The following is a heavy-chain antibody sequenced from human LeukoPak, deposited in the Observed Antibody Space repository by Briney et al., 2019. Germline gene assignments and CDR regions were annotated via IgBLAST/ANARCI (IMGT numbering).Heavy chain of an antibody. CDR1: GFSFSSYP. CDR2: INSDTNIT. J-gene: IGHJ4*02. CDR3: ARESLYCSSTSCTSPHFDY. V-gene: IGHV3-48*04. Sequence: GGSLRLSCVASGFSFSSYPMNWVRQAPGKGLEWVSHINSDTNITPYTASVSGRFTISRDNAKNSLYLQMNSLRAEDTAVYYCARESLYCSSTSCTSPHFDYWGQGTLVTVSS. D-gene: IGHD2-2*01.